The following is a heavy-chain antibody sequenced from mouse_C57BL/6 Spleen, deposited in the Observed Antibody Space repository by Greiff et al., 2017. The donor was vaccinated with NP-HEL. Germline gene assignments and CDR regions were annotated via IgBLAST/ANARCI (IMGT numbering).Heavy chain of an antibody. CDR3: ARLYDGYPLFAY. CDR1: GFTFSSYA. Sequence: EVKLVESGGGLVKPGGSLKLSCAASGFTFSSYAMSWVRQTPEKRLEWVATISDGGSYTYYPDNVKGRFTISRANAKNNLYLQMSHLKSEDTAMDYCARLYDGYPLFAYWGQGTLVTVSA. D-gene: IGHD2-3*01. J-gene: IGHJ3*01. CDR2: ISDGGSYT. V-gene: IGHV5-4*03.